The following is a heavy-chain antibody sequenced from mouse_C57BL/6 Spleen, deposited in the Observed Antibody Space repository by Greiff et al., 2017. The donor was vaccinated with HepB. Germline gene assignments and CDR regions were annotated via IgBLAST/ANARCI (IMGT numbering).Heavy chain of an antibody. V-gene: IGHV1-26*01. J-gene: IGHJ3*01. CDR1: GYTFTDYY. CDR3: ARDGYCPFAY. CDR2: INPNNGGT. D-gene: IGHD2-3*01. Sequence: VQLQQSGPELVKPGASVKISCKASGYTFTDYYMNWVKQSHGKSLEWIGDINPNNGGTSYNQKFKGKATLTVDKSSSTAYMELRSLTSEDSAVYYCARDGYCPFAYWGQGTLVTVSA.